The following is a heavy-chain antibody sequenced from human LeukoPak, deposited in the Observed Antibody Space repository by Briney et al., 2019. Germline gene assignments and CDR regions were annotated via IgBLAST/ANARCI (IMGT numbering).Heavy chain of an antibody. V-gene: IGHV3-48*03. J-gene: IGHJ5*02. CDR3: ARGLRAGGDP. Sequence: GGSLRLSCAASGFTFSSYEMNWVRQAPGKGLEWVSYISRSGGTIYYADSVKGRFTISRDNAKNSLFLQMNSLRAEDTAVYYCARGLRAGGDPWGQGTLVTVSS. D-gene: IGHD3-10*01. CDR1: GFTFSSYE. CDR2: ISRSGGTI.